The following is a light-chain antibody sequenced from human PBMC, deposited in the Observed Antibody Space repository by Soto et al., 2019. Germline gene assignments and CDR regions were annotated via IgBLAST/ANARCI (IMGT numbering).Light chain of an antibody. CDR3: QQYSSTPLT. Sequence: DIVMTQSPDSLAVSLGERATINCKSSQSVLYSSNNKNYLTWYQQKPGQPPKLLIYWASTRESVVPDRFSGSGSVTDFTLTISSLQAEDVAVYYCQQYSSTPLTFGGGTKVEIK. J-gene: IGKJ4*01. V-gene: IGKV4-1*01. CDR2: WAS. CDR1: QSVLYSSNNKNY.